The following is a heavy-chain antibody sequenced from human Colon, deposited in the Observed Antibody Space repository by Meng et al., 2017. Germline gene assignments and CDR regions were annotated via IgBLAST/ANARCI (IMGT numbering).Heavy chain of an antibody. CDR2: INADSGGT. J-gene: IGHJ4*02. CDR1: GYSLSGYY. CDR3: AKIHLGDSGIDY. Sequence: QVQLVQSGVEVKKPGASVKVSCKASGYSLSGYYMHWVRQGPGQGLEWMGRINADSGGTNYAEKFQGRVTLTRDTSINTAYMEVTSLRSDDTAVYYCAKIHLGDSGIDYWGQGTLVTVSS. V-gene: IGHV1-2*06. D-gene: IGHD6-19*01.